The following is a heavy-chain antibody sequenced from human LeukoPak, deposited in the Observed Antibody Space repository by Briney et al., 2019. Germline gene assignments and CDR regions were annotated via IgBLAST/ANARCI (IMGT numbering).Heavy chain of an antibody. V-gene: IGHV3-30*18. CDR1: GFTFSSYG. CDR3: AKDPGSYSAVAGY. D-gene: IGHD6-19*01. CDR2: ISYDGSNK. J-gene: IGHJ4*02. Sequence: GGSLRLSCAASGFTFSSYGMHWVRQAPGKGLEWVAVISYDGSNKYYADSVKGRFTISRDNSKNTLYLQMNSLRAEDTAVYYCAKDPGSYSAVAGYWGQGTLVTVSS.